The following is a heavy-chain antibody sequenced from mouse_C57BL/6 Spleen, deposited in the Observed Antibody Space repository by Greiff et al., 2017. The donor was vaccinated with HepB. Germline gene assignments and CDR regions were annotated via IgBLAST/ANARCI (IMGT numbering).Heavy chain of an antibody. J-gene: IGHJ4*01. CDR1: GYTFTSYW. CDR3: AINPYYGSELWYAMDY. V-gene: IGHV1-74*01. D-gene: IGHD1-1*01. CDR2: IHPSDSDT. Sequence: QVQLQQPGAELVKPGASVKVSCKASGYTFTSYWMHWVKQRPGQGLEWIGRIHPSDSDTNYNQKFKGKATLTVDKSSSTAYMQLSSLTSEDSAVYYWAINPYYGSELWYAMDYWGQGTSVTVSS.